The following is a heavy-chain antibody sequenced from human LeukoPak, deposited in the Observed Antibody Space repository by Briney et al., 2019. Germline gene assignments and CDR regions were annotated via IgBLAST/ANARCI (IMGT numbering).Heavy chain of an antibody. CDR1: GFTFSSYA. J-gene: IGHJ4*02. D-gene: IGHD3/OR15-3a*01. CDR2: LSGSGGST. V-gene: IGHV3-23*01. CDR3: AKGGGEGGPVTFDY. Sequence: PGGSLRLSCAASGFTFSSYAMSWVRQAPGKGLEWVSTLSGSGGSTFYADSVKGRFTISRDNSNNTLYLQMNSLRAEDTAVYYCAKGGGEGGPVTFDYWGQGTLVTVSS.